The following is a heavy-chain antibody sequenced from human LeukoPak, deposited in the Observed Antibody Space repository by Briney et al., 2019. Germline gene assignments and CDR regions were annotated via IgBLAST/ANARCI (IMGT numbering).Heavy chain of an antibody. CDR3: ARAWVVGTRTFDY. V-gene: IGHV4-34*01. Sequence: SETLSLTCTVSDDSITIYYWTWIRQPPGKGLEWLGEINHSGITNFNPSLKSRVNISVDTSRNQLSLKLSSVTAADTAVYYCARAWVVGTRTFDYWGQGTLVTVSS. J-gene: IGHJ4*02. CDR2: INHSGIT. D-gene: IGHD1-26*01. CDR1: DDSITIYY.